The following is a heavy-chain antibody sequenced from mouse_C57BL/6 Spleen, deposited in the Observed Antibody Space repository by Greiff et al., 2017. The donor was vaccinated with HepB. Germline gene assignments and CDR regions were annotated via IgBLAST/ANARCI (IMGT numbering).Heavy chain of an antibody. Sequence: EVKLVESGGGLVKPGGSLKLSCAASGFTFSDYGMHWVRQAPEKGLEWVAYISSGSSTIYYADTVKGRFTISRDNAKNTLFLQMTSLRSEDTAMYYCARAGDGYPFAYWGQGTLVTVSA. CDR1: GFTFSDYG. D-gene: IGHD2-3*01. CDR2: ISSGSSTI. CDR3: ARAGDGYPFAY. J-gene: IGHJ3*01. V-gene: IGHV5-17*01.